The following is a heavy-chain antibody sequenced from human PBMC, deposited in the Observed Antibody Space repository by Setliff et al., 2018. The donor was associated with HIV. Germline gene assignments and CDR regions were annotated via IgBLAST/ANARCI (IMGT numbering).Heavy chain of an antibody. J-gene: IGHJ4*02. CDR3: ARVFSPTGTLSPAFDY. Sequence: GASVKVSCKASGYSFTNYGISWVRQAPGQGLEWMGWINTYNGYTNYAQKLQGRVTMTTDTSTSTAYMELRSLRSDDTAVYYCARVFSPTGTLSPAFDYWGPGALVTVSS. V-gene: IGHV1-18*01. CDR2: INTYNGYT. D-gene: IGHD1-1*01. CDR1: GYSFTNYG.